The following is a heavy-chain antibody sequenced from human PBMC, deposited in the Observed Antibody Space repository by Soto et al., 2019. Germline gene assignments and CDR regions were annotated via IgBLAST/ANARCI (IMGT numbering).Heavy chain of an antibody. J-gene: IGHJ2*01. D-gene: IGHD3-22*01. CDR1: GFTFSSYA. Sequence: HPGVSLRLSCAASGFTFSSYAMSWVRQAPGKGLEWVSAISGSGGSTYYADSVKGRFTISRDNSKNTLYLQMNSLRAEDTAVYYYAKKVQGGYYYDSSGYYPSYFDLWGRGTLVTVSS. CDR2: ISGSGGST. V-gene: IGHV3-23*01. CDR3: AKKVQGGYYYDSSGYYPSYFDL.